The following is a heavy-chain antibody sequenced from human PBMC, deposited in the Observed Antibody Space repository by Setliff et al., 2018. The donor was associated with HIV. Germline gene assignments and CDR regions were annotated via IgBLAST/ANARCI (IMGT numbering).Heavy chain of an antibody. V-gene: IGHV2-26*02. J-gene: IGHJ3*01. Sequence: SGPTLVNPTETRTLTCNVTGLSLRSARMGVSGIRQPPGKALEWLANIFPNEQKSYSPSLKTRVTISKDAPTSQVVRRMTDVKPGDTATYYCARIRATAVTPLDAFDVWGQGTVVTVSS. CDR2: IFPNEQK. CDR1: GLSLRSARMG. CDR3: ARIRATAVTPLDAFDV. D-gene: IGHD1-26*01.